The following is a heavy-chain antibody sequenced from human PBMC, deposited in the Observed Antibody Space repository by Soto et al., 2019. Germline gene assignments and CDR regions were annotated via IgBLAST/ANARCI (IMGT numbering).Heavy chain of an antibody. V-gene: IGHV3-23*01. D-gene: IGHD2-2*01. Sequence: GGSLSLSCAASGFTFSTYAMTWVRQAPGKGLEWVSTISGSGDSTYYADSVKGRFTISRDNSKNTLYLQMNSLRAEDTAVYYCAKDFGYCISTSCYSEAFDIWGQGTMVTVSS. CDR2: ISGSGDST. CDR1: GFTFSTYA. J-gene: IGHJ3*02. CDR3: AKDFGYCISTSCYSEAFDI.